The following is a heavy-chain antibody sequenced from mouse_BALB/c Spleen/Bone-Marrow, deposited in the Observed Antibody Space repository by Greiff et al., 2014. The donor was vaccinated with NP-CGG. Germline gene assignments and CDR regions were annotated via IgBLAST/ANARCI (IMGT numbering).Heavy chain of an antibody. CDR2: INVNNGGT. J-gene: IGHJ3*01. D-gene: IGHD4-1*01. Sequence: DVKLVESGPELVKPGASVKITCKASGYTFTDYIMDWVRLSHGKSLEWIGDINVNNGGTIYNQKFKGKATLTVDKSSSTAYMERRSLTSEDTAVYYCATGTAWFTYWGQGTLVTVST. CDR1: GYTFTDYI. V-gene: IGHV1-18*01. CDR3: ATGTAWFTY.